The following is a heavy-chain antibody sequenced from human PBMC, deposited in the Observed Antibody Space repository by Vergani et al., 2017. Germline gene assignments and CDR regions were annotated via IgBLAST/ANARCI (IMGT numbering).Heavy chain of an antibody. CDR3: ARCFRDEGMIYGGTVENWFDP. Sequence: QVQLQESGPGLVKPPGTLSLTCAVSGGSITYGAFYWGWIRQSPGKGLEWIGSIYYSENKFYNPSLESRVTLSIDTTKNQFSLKLKSVTAADTAVYYCARCFRDEGMIYGGTVENWFDPWGQGTLVTVSS. CDR2: IYYSENK. J-gene: IGHJ5*02. V-gene: IGHV4-39*01. D-gene: IGHD3-22*01. CDR1: GGSITYGAFY.